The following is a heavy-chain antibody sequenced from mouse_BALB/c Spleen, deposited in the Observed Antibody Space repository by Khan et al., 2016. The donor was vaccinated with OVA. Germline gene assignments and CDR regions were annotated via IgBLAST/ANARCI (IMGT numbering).Heavy chain of an antibody. CDR3: ARSLVDYHALDY. CDR2: ISTGGHYT. D-gene: IGHD2-2*01. CDR1: GFTFSTYA. Sequence: EVELVESGGGLVKTGGSLKLSCSASGFTFSTYAMSWVRQTPEKRLECVATISTGGHYTFYPDSVKGRFTLSRDNAKNTLYLHMSSLRSEATAMYYCARSLVDYHALDYWGQGASVTVSS. V-gene: IGHV5-9-3*01. J-gene: IGHJ4*01.